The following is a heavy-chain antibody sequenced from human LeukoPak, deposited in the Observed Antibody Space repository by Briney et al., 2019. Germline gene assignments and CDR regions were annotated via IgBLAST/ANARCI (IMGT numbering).Heavy chain of an antibody. Sequence: SETLSLTCTVSGGSISSYYWSWIRQPPGKGLEWIGYIYYSGSTNYNPSLKSRVTISVDTPKNQFSLKLSSVTAADTAVYYCASAVAGTFFDYWGQGTLVTVSS. J-gene: IGHJ4*02. V-gene: IGHV4-59*01. CDR3: ASAVAGTFFDY. CDR1: GGSISSYY. CDR2: IYYSGST. D-gene: IGHD6-19*01.